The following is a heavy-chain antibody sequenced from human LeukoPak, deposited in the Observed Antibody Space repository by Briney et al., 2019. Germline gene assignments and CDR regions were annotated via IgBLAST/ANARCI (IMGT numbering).Heavy chain of an antibody. Sequence: GGFPRLSCAASGFTLSTYDMHWVRQPPGKALEWVSGIDIPGNTYYPDSVKGRFTMSRESAKNSLYLQMNSLRAGDTAVYYCARAVAGTHWFDPWGQGTLVTVSS. CDR3: ARAVAGTHWFDP. V-gene: IGHV3-13*01. D-gene: IGHD6-19*01. CDR1: GFTLSTYD. J-gene: IGHJ5*02. CDR2: IDIPGNT.